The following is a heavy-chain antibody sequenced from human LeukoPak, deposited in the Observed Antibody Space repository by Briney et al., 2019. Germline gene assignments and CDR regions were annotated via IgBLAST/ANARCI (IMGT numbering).Heavy chain of an antibody. CDR3: ARSAYPGNSVIED. CDR2: INSDGRST. J-gene: IGHJ4*02. D-gene: IGHD4-23*01. CDR1: GITFSSYW. Sequence: GSLRLSCAGSGITFSSYWMHWVRQAPGKGLVWVSRINSDGRSTNYADSVKGRFTISRDNAKSTLYPQMNSLRAEDTAVYYCARSAYPGNSVIEDWGRGTLVTVSS. V-gene: IGHV3-74*01.